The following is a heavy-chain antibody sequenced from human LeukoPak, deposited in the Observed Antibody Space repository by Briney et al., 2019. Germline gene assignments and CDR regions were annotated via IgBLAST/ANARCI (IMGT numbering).Heavy chain of an antibody. Sequence: ASVKASCKASGGTFSSYAISWVRQAPGQGLEWMGWINTNTGNPTYAQGFTGRFVFSLDTSVSTAYLQISSLKAEDTAVYYCARDVYDSSGYYFFWGQGTLVTVSS. J-gene: IGHJ4*02. CDR2: INTNTGNP. CDR3: ARDVYDSSGYYFF. V-gene: IGHV7-4-1*02. D-gene: IGHD3-22*01. CDR1: GGTFSSYA.